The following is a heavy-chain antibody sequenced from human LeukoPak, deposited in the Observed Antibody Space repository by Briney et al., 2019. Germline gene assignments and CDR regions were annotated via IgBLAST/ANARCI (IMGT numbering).Heavy chain of an antibody. J-gene: IGHJ4*02. Sequence: ASVKVSCKASGYTFTSYYMHWVRQAPGQGLEWMGWISAYNGNTNYAQKLQGRVTMTTDTSTSTAYMELRSLRSDDTAVYYCARVGLLGPFDYWGQGTLVTVSS. CDR2: ISAYNGNT. CDR1: GYTFTSYY. CDR3: ARVGLLGPFDY. V-gene: IGHV1-18*04. D-gene: IGHD2-21*02.